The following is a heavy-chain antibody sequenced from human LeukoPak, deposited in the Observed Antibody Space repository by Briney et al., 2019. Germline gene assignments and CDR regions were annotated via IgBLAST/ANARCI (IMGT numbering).Heavy chain of an antibody. D-gene: IGHD6-13*01. Sequence: SETLSLTCAVYGGSFSGYYWSWIRQPPGKGLEWIGEINHSGSTNYNPSLKSRVTISVDTSKNQFSLKLSSVTAADTAVYYCARAGERGIAAPMLDNWGQGTLVTVSS. V-gene: IGHV4-34*01. CDR1: GGSFSGYY. J-gene: IGHJ4*02. CDR2: INHSGST. CDR3: ARAGERGIAAPMLDN.